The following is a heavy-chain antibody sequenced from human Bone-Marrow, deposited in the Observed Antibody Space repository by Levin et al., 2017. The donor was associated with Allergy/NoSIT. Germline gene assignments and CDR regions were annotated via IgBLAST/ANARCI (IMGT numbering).Heavy chain of an antibody. CDR3: ARTRDGYNVFDN. CDR2: VYYHGRT. V-gene: IGHV4-28*01. CDR1: GYSISRANW. D-gene: IGHD5-24*01. J-gene: IGHJ4*02. Sequence: SQTLSLTCTVSGYSISRANWWGWIRQPPGKGLEWIGYVYYHGRTYCNPSLKSRLTMSVDTSTNQFSLKLSSVTAMDTAVYYCARTRDGYNVFDNWGQGIPVTVSS.